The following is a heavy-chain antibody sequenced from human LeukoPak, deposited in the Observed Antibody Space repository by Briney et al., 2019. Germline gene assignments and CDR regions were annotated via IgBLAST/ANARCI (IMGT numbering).Heavy chain of an antibody. D-gene: IGHD1-14*01. J-gene: IGHJ6*03. V-gene: IGHV4-34*01. Sequence: SETLSLTCAVYGGSFSGYYWSWIRQPPGKGLEWIGEINHSGSTNYNPSLKSRVTISVDTSKNQFSLKLSSVTAADTAVYYCARAGSAYYYYYYMDVWGKGTTVTISS. CDR1: GGSFSGYY. CDR3: ARAGSAYYYYYYMDV. CDR2: INHSGST.